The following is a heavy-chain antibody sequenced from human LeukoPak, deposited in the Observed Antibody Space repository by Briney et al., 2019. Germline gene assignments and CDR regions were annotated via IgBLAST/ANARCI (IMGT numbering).Heavy chain of an antibody. D-gene: IGHD6-13*01. CDR3: ARDLGYSSSWYSAFDI. CDR1: GGSFSGYY. J-gene: IGHJ3*02. Sequence: SETLSLTCAVYGGSFSGYYWSWIRQPPGKGLEWIGEINHSGSTNYNPSLKSRVTISVDTSKNQFSLKLSSVTAADTAVYYCARDLGYSSSWYSAFDIWGQGTMVTVSS. CDR2: INHSGST. V-gene: IGHV4-34*01.